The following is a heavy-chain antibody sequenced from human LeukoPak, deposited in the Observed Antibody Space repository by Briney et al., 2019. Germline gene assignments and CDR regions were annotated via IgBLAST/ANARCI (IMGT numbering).Heavy chain of an antibody. D-gene: IGHD2-2*01. CDR1: GXPFSTYA. Sequence: TGGSLRLSWAASGXPFSTYAMHWVRQAPGKGQEWVAVMSYDGSNKYHADSVKGRFTISRDNSKNTLYLQMNSLRPDDTAVYYCAKAGCSSTNCYENYWGQGILVTVSS. J-gene: IGHJ4*02. CDR2: MSYDGSNK. CDR3: AKAGCSSTNCYENY. V-gene: IGHV3-30*18.